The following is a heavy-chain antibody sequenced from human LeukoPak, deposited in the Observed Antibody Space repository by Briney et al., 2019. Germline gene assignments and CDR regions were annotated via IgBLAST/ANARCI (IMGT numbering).Heavy chain of an antibody. Sequence: GGSLRLSCAASGFAFSNFAMSWVRQAPGKGLEWVSAMSGSGYYTYYVESVKGRFTISRDNSKNTLYLHMNSLRADDTAVYYCARMEGQRLYDYCMDVWGRGTTVTVSS. CDR3: ARMEGQRLYDYCMDV. D-gene: IGHD2-8*01. CDR1: GFAFSNFA. J-gene: IGHJ6*03. CDR2: MSGSGYYT. V-gene: IGHV3-23*01.